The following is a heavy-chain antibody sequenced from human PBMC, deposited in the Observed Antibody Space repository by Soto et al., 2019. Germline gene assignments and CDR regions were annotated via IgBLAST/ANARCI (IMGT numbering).Heavy chain of an antibody. CDR2: IIPILGIA. CDR3: ARGATADSFDI. V-gene: IGHV1-69*10. J-gene: IGHJ3*02. CDR1: GGTFSSYA. Sequence: ASVKVSCKASGGTFSSYAISWVRQAPGQGLEWMGGIIPILGIANYAQKFQGRVTITADNSTSTAYMELSSLRSEDTAVYYCARGATADSFDIWGQGTMVTVSS.